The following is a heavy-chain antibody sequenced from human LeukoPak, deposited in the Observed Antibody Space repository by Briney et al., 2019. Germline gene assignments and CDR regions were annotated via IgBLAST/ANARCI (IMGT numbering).Heavy chain of an antibody. D-gene: IGHD6-19*01. CDR3: ARVATPDVSSPLDF. CDR2: ILSRGGA. CDR1: GGSITGFF. Sequence: SETLSLTCAVSGGSITGFFWTWIRQPAGEGLQYIGRILSRGGANYNPSLQSRVAMSVDTSQNLFSLKLTSVTAADTAVYFCARVATPDVSSPLDFWGQGILVTVSS. V-gene: IGHV4-4*07. J-gene: IGHJ4*02.